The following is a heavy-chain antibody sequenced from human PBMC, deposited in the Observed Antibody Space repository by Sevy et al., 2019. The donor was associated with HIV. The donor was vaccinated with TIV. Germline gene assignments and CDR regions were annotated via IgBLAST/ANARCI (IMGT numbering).Heavy chain of an antibody. J-gene: IGHJ4*02. V-gene: IGHV3-66*01. Sequence: RGSLRLSCAASGFTVTSNYVSWVRQAPGKGLEWLLVMYSGGSTYYADSVRGRFRISRDNSKNTLSLEMNSLRAEDTAVYYCARGPGATVVKSFDYWGQGTVVTVSS. CDR1: GFTVTSNY. CDR2: MYSGGST. CDR3: ARGPGATVVKSFDY. D-gene: IGHD4-17*01.